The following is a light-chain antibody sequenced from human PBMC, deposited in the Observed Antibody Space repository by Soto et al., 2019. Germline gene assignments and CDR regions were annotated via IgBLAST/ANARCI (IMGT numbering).Light chain of an antibody. CDR1: SSDVGGYHY. CDR3: LPYGRSNTSG. V-gene: IGLV2-8*01. CDR2: EVE. Sequence: QSVLTQPPSASESPGQSVTISCTGTSSDVGGYHYVSWYQHHPGRAPKLLIYEVEKRPPGVPGRFSGSKSGNTASLTVSGLQADDDADYYCLPYGRSNTSGFGTGPKVTVL. J-gene: IGLJ1*01.